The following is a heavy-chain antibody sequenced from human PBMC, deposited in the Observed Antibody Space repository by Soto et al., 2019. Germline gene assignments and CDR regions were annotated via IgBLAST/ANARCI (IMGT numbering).Heavy chain of an antibody. D-gene: IGHD1-26*01. CDR1: GFNFRDHY. CDR3: ARDSGKGAYFDY. J-gene: IGHJ4*01. Sequence: EVQLVASGGGLVQPRGSQRLSCAASGFNFRDHYMDWVRQAPGNGLEWVGRIRNKANSYTTDYAASVKGRFTISRDDSKDSLYLLMNSLKTEDTAIYYCARDSGKGAYFDYWGHGTLATVSS. V-gene: IGHV3-72*01. CDR2: IRNKANSYTT.